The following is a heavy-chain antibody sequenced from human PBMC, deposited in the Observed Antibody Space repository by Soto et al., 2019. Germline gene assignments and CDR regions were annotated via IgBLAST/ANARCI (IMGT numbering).Heavy chain of an antibody. CDR3: AKDHELWTATGTTGFYY. Sequence: EVQLVESGGGLVQPGRSLRLSCAASGFTFDDFAMHWVRQGPGKGLEWVSGISWNSGSIGYADSVKGRFTISRDNAKNSLYLQMNSLRAEDTALYYCAKDHELWTATGTTGFYYWGQGTLVTVSS. J-gene: IGHJ4*02. CDR2: ISWNSGSI. D-gene: IGHD1-1*01. V-gene: IGHV3-9*01. CDR1: GFTFDDFA.